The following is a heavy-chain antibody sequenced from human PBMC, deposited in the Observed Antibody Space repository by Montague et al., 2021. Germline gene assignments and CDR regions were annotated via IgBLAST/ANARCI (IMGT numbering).Heavy chain of an antibody. J-gene: IGHJ4*02. V-gene: IGHV3-7*05. Sequence: SLRLSCAASGFLFSRDFMTWVRQAPGRGLESVAKIRPDGSETFYMDSVRGRFSISRDNAQNFLYLQMNSLRVEDTAVYCCVTETFWRFDHWGQGALVTVSS. CDR3: VTETFWRFDH. CDR2: IRPDGSET. CDR1: GFLFSRDF.